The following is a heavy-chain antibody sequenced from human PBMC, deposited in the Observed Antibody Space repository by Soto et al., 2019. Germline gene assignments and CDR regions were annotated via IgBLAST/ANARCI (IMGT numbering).Heavy chain of an antibody. V-gene: IGHV3-33*01. CDR3: ARDSSGYYLDY. CDR2: IWYDGSNK. Sequence: LRLSCAASGFTFRSYGMHWVRQAPGKGLEWVAVIWYDGSNKYYADSVKGRFTISRDNSKNTLYLQMNSLRAEDTAVYYGARDSSGYYLDYWGQGTLVTVSS. D-gene: IGHD3-22*01. J-gene: IGHJ4*02. CDR1: GFTFRSYG.